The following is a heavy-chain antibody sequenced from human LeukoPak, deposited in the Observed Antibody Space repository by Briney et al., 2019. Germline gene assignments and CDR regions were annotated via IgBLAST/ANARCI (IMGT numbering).Heavy chain of an antibody. CDR3: ARAHYHGSGSYYNILGY. V-gene: IGHV1-2*02. Sequence: EASVKVSCKASGYTFTGYYMHWVRQAPGQGLEWMGWINPNSGGTNYAQKFQGRVTMTRDTSISTAYMELSRLRSDDTAVYYCARAHYHGSGSYYNILGYWGQGTLVTVSS. D-gene: IGHD3-10*01. J-gene: IGHJ4*02. CDR1: GYTFTGYY. CDR2: INPNSGGT.